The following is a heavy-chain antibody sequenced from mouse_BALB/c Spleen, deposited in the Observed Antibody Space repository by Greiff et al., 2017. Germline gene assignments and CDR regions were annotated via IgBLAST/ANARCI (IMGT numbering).Heavy chain of an antibody. CDR2: IWSGGST. J-gene: IGHJ4*01. Sequence: QVQLQQSGPGLVQPSQSLSITCTVSGFSLTSYGVHWVRQSPGKGLEWLGVIWSGGSTDYNAAFISRLSISKDNSKSQVFFKMNSLQADDTAIYYCVRKKDGGAMDYWGQGTSVTVSA. D-gene: IGHD2-3*01. CDR1: GFSLTSYG. V-gene: IGHV2-2-2*01. CDR3: VRKKDGGAMDY.